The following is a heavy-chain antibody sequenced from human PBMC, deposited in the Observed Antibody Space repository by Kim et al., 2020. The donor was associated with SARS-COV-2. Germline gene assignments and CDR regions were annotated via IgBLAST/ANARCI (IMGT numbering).Heavy chain of an antibody. CDR2: IA. J-gene: IGHJ4*02. V-gene: IGHV1-69*04. CDR3: ARGVASPFDY. Sequence: IANYAQKFQGRVTITADKSTSTAYMELSSLRSEDTAVYYCARGVASPFDYWGQGTLVTVSS. D-gene: IGHD2-15*01.